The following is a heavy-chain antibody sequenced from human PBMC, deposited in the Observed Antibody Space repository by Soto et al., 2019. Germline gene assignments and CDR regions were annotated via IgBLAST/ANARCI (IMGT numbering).Heavy chain of an antibody. D-gene: IGHD2-21*02. V-gene: IGHV4-59*01. CDR1: GGSISGYY. CDR3: TRDGDGRMTTNPYYYYGMDV. CDR2: VYYSGGA. J-gene: IGHJ6*02. Sequence: SETLSLTCTVSGGSISGYYWSWIRQPPGKGPEWIGNVYYSGGAKYNPSVKRRVSISVDTSKNQFSLNLSSVTAADTAVYYCTRDGDGRMTTNPYYYYGMDVWGQGTPVTVSS.